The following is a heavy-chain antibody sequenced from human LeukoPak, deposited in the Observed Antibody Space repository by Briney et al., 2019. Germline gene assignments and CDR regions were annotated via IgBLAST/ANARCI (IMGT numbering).Heavy chain of an antibody. CDR1: GFTFSSYA. CDR3: AKNPGHYGDYVSHYYYGMDV. J-gene: IGHJ6*02. CDR2: ISGSDGRT. V-gene: IGHV3-23*01. D-gene: IGHD4-17*01. Sequence: GGSLRLSCAASGFTFSSYAMSWVRQAPGKGLEWVSAISGSDGRTYYADSVKGRFTISRDNSKNTMYLQMNSLRAEDTAVYYCAKNPGHYGDYVSHYYYGMDVWGQGTTVTVSS.